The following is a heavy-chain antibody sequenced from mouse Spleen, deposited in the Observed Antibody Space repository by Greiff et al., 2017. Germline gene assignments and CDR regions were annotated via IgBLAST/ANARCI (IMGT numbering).Heavy chain of an antibody. CDR3: ARYWFLDY. CDR1: GYSFTGYY. D-gene: IGHD2-2*01. J-gene: IGHJ2*01. V-gene: IGHV1-42*01. CDR2: INPRTGGT. Sequence: VQLQQSGPELVKPGASVKISCKASGYSFTGYYMNWVKQSPEKSLEWIGEINPRTGGTTYNQKFKAKATLTVDKSSSTAYMQLKSLTSEDSAVYYCARYWFLDYWGQGTTLTVSS.